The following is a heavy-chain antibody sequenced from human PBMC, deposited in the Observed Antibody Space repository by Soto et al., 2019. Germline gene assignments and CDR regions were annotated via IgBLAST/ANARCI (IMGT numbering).Heavy chain of an antibody. CDR1: GFSLGTSEVS. D-gene: IGHD3-16*01. V-gene: IGHV2-5*02. J-gene: IGHJ4*02. CDR3: AHHKRGRGGDY. Sequence: QITLKESGPTLVKPTQTLTLTCTFSGFSLGTSEVSVGWIRQPPGKALEWLALIYSDDDKRYSPSLKSRHTITQDTSKNQVVLTMTNMDPVDTATYYCAHHKRGRGGDYWGQGTLVTVSS. CDR2: IYSDDDK.